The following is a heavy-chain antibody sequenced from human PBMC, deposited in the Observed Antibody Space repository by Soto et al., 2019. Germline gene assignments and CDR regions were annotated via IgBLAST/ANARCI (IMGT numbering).Heavy chain of an antibody. CDR1: GYTFTSYA. Sequence: QVQLVQSGAEVKKPGASVKVSCKASGYTFTSYAMHWVRQAPGQRLEWMGWINAGNGNTKYSQKFQGRVTITRDTSANTAYMELSSLRSEEPAVYYCYYDRSVGGGESYWGQGTLVTVSS. V-gene: IGHV1-3*01. J-gene: IGHJ4*02. CDR3: YYDRSVGGGESY. CDR2: INAGNGNT. D-gene: IGHD3-22*01.